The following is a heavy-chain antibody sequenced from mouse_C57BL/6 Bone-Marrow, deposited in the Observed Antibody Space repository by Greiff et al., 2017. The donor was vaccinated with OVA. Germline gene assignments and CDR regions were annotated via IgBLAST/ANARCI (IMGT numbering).Heavy chain of an antibody. Sequence: EVKLVESGTVLARPGASVKMSCKTSGYTFTSYWMHWVKQRPGQGLEWIGAIYPGNSDTSYNQKFKGKAKLTAVTSASTAYMELSSLTNEDSAVYYCTRWVYDGSARAMDYWGQGTSVTVSS. CDR2: IYPGNSDT. J-gene: IGHJ4*01. CDR1: GYTFTSYW. V-gene: IGHV1-5*01. CDR3: TRWVYDGSARAMDY. D-gene: IGHD2-3*01.